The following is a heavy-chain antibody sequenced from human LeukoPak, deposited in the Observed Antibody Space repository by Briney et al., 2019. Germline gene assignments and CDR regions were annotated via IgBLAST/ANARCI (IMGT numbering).Heavy chain of an antibody. CDR3: VHRSRGGSWFDP. CDR2: IFWDDVE. V-gene: IGHV2-5*02. D-gene: IGHD2-15*01. J-gene: IGHJ5*02. Sequence: GSGPTPVKPTQTLTLTCTFPGVSLSTNGVGVGWIRQPPGKALEWLALIFWDDVERYSPSPKSRLTITKDTSKDQVVLTMANMDPVDTATYYCVHRSRGGSWFDPWGQGTLVTVSS. CDR1: GVSLSTNGVG.